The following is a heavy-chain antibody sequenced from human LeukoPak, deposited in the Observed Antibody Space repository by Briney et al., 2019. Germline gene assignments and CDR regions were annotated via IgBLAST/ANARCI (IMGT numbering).Heavy chain of an antibody. CDR1: GDSISSHDW. J-gene: IGHJ3*02. CDR2: IYYSGST. V-gene: IGHV4-4*02. CDR3: ARNYYDSGGDAFDI. D-gene: IGHD3-22*01. Sequence: PSETLSLACGVSGDSISSHDWWSWVRQPPGKGLEWIGSIYYSGSTYYNPSLKSRVTISVDTSKNQFSLKLSSVTAADTAVYYCARNYYDSGGDAFDIWGQGTMVTVSS.